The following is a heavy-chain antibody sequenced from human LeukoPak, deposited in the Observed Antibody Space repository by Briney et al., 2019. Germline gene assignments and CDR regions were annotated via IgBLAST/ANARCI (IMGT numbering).Heavy chain of an antibody. CDR2: IYHSGST. CDR1: GGSISSSNW. Sequence: SGTLSLTCAVSGGSISSSNWWSWVRQPPGKGLEWIGEIYHSGSTNYNPSLKSRVTISVDKSKNQFSLKLSSVTAADTAVYYWARDCSTGNTARFLWYFDLWGRGTLVTVSS. V-gene: IGHV4-4*02. CDR3: ARDCSTGNTARFLWYFDL. D-gene: IGHD3-10*01. J-gene: IGHJ2*01.